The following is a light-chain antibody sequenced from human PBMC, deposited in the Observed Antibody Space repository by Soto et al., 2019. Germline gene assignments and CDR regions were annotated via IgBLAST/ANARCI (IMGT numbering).Light chain of an antibody. V-gene: IGLV1-44*01. Sequence: QSVLTQPPSASGTPGQRVTISCSGITSNIGSNTVNWYQQLPGTAPKLLIYNNDQWPSGVPDRFSGSKSGTSASLAISGLQSEDEADYYCAAWDDRLDGPIFGGGTKLTVL. CDR3: AAWDDRLDGPI. CDR1: TSNIGSNT. CDR2: NND. J-gene: IGLJ2*01.